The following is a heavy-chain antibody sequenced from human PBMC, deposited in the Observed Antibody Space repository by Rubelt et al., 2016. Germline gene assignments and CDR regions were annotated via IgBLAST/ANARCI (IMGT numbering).Heavy chain of an antibody. Sequence: QVQLVQSGAEVKKPGASVKVSCKASGYTFTSYGISWVRQAPGQGLEWMGWISAYNGNTNYAQKLQGRATMTTEPPTSTAYMGLRGLGSDDTAGYYCARDRIRIAARQGWYFDLWGRGTLVTVSS. J-gene: IGHJ2*01. CDR3: ARDRIRIAARQGWYFDL. CDR2: ISAYNGNT. V-gene: IGHV1-18*01. CDR1: GYTFTSYG. D-gene: IGHD6-6*01.